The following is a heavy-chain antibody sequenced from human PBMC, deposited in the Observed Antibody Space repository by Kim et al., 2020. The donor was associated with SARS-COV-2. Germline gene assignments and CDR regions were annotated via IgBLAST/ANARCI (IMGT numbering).Heavy chain of an antibody. CDR2: ISSSGSTI. Sequence: GGSLRLSCAASGFTFSSYEMNWVRQAPGKGLEWVSYISSSGSTIYYADSVKGRFTISRDNAKNSLYLQMNSLRAEDTAVYYCAREDITTAGAFDYLGQRTLVTVSS. CDR3: AREDITTAGAFDY. J-gene: IGHJ4*02. CDR1: GFTFSSYE. V-gene: IGHV3-48*03. D-gene: IGHD3-3*01.